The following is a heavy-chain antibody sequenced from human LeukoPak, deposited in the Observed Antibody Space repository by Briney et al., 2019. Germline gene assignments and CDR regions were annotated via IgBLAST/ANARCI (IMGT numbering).Heavy chain of an antibody. J-gene: IGHJ1*01. D-gene: IGHD2-15*01. CDR1: GYTFTGYY. V-gene: IGHV1-2*02. Sequence: ASVTVSRKSSGYTFTGYYMHWVRQAPGQGLEWMGWINPNSGGTNYAQKFQGRVTMTRDTSISTAYMELSRLRSDDTAVYYCARVPRGYCSGGSCYTPGYFQHWGQGTLVTVSS. CDR3: ARVPRGYCSGGSCYTPGYFQH. CDR2: INPNSGGT.